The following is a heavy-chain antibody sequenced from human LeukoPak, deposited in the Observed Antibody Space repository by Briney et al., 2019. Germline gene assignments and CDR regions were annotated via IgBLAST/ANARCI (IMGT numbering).Heavy chain of an antibody. V-gene: IGHV4-59*01. CDR2: IYYSGST. J-gene: IGHJ3*02. D-gene: IGHD3-22*01. Sequence: SETLSLTCTVSGGSISGYYWSWIRQPPGKGLEWIGYIYYSGSTKYDPSLKSRVTMSVDTSRNQFSLKLSSVTAADTAVYYCARGGLENGYHSNDGFDIWGQGTMVTVSS. CDR3: ARGGLENGYHSNDGFDI. CDR1: GGSISGYY.